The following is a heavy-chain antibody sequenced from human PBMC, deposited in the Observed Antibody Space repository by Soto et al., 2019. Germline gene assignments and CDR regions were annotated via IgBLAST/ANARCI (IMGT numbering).Heavy chain of an antibody. V-gene: IGHV1-8*01. CDR3: ARVYSGYGSATYYYYMDV. D-gene: IGHD5-12*01. Sequence: ASVKVSCKASGYTFTSYDINWVRQATGQGLEWMGWMNPNSGNTGYAQKFQGRVTMTRNTSISTAYMELCSLRSEDTAVYYCARVYSGYGSATYYYYMDVWGKGTTVTSP. J-gene: IGHJ6*03. CDR2: MNPNSGNT. CDR1: GYTFTSYD.